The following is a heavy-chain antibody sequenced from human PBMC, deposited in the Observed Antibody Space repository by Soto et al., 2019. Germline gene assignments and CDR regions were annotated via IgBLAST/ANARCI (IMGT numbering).Heavy chain of an antibody. CDR1: GFTFSSYG. CDR3: ANPLSVVVILTNSFPFDY. V-gene: IGHV3-30*18. CDR2: ISYDGSNK. D-gene: IGHD3-22*01. Sequence: GGSLRLSCAASGFTFSSYGMHWVRQAPGKGLEWVAVISYDGSNKYYADSVKGRFTISRDNSKNTLYLQMNSLRAEDTAVYYCANPLSVVVILTNSFPFDYWGQGTLVTVSS. J-gene: IGHJ4*02.